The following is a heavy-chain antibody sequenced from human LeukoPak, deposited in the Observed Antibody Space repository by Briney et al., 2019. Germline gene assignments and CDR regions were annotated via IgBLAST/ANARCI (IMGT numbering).Heavy chain of an antibody. CDR1: GFTFSTYG. D-gene: IGHD2-2*01. CDR3: ARVGQNYALDY. V-gene: IGHV3-23*01. J-gene: IGHJ4*02. CDR2: ISGSGGST. Sequence: GGSLRLSRVASGFTFSTYGMSWVRQAPGKGLEWVSAISGSGGSTYYADSVKGRFTISRDNAKNSLYLQMNSLRAEDTAVYYCARVGQNYALDYWGQGTLVTASS.